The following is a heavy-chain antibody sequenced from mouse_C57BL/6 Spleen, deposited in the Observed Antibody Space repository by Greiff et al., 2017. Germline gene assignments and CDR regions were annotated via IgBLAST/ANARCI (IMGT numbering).Heavy chain of an antibody. V-gene: IGHV1-82*01. Sequence: VKLMESGPELVKPGASVKISCKASGYAFSSSWMNWVKQRPGKGLEWIGQIYPGNGDTNYNGKFKGKATLTADKASSTAYMQLSSLTSEDSAVYFWAKNYGSTYYYAMDYWGQGTSVTVSS. D-gene: IGHD1-1*01. CDR2: IYPGNGDT. J-gene: IGHJ4*01. CDR1: GYAFSSSW. CDR3: AKNYGSTYYYAMDY.